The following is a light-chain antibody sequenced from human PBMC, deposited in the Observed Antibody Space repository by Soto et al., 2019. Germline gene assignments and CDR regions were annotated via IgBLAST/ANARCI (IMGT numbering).Light chain of an antibody. CDR2: GAS. CDR1: QSVSSS. Sequence: EIVMTQSPATLSVSPGERATLSCRASQSVSSSLAWYQQQPGQAPRLLIYGASTRATGFPARFSGSGSGTEFTLTISSLQSEDFAVYYCQQYNNWPLTFGGGTKVEIK. CDR3: QQYNNWPLT. J-gene: IGKJ4*01. V-gene: IGKV3-15*01.